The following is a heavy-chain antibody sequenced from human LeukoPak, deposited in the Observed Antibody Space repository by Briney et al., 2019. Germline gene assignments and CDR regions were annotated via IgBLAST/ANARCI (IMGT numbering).Heavy chain of an antibody. Sequence: SETLSLTCAVYGGSFSDYYWSWIRQPPGKGLEWIGKINHSGSTNYNAPLKSRVTISVDTSKNQFSLKLNSVTAADTAVYYCARATPSFILWSAKDAFDIWGRGTMVTVSS. V-gene: IGHV4-34*01. CDR2: INHSGST. CDR3: ARATPSFILWSAKDAFDI. J-gene: IGHJ3*02. D-gene: IGHD2-21*01. CDR1: GGSFSDYY.